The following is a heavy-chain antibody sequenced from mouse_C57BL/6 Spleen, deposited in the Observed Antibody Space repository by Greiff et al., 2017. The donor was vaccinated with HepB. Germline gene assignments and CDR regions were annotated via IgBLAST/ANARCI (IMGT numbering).Heavy chain of an antibody. CDR3: ARGDPLYRFAY. V-gene: IGHV1-52*01. Sequence: QVQLQQPGAELVRPGSSVKLSCKASGYTFTSYWMHWVKQRPIQGLEWIGNIDPSDSETHYNQKFKDKATLTVDKSSSTAYMQLSSLTSEDSAVYYCARGDPLYRFAYWGQGTLVTVSA. J-gene: IGHJ3*01. D-gene: IGHD1-3*01. CDR2: IDPSDSET. CDR1: GYTFTSYW.